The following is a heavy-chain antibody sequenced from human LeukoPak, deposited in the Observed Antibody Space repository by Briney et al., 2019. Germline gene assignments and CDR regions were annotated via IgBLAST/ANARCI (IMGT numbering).Heavy chain of an antibody. D-gene: IGHD5-18*01. CDR1: GYTFTGYY. J-gene: IGHJ4*02. CDR2: INPNSGGT. V-gene: IGHV1-2*02. Sequence: ASVKVSCKASGYTFTGYYMHWVRQAPGQGLEWMGWINPNSGGTNYAQKLQGRVTMTTDTSTSTAYMELRSLRSDDTAVYYCAREGPGYSYFDYWGQGTLVTVSS. CDR3: AREGPGYSYFDY.